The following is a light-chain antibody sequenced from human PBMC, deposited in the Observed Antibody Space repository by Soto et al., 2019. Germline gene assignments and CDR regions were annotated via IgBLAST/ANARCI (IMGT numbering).Light chain of an antibody. Sequence: AIRMTQSPSSLSASTGDRVTITCRACQGISSYLAWYQQKPGKAPKLLIYAASTLHSGVPSRFSGSGSGTDFTLTISCLQSEDFATYYCQQYYSYPRTFGQGTKVEIK. V-gene: IGKV1-8*01. J-gene: IGKJ1*01. CDR3: QQYYSYPRT. CDR1: QGISSY. CDR2: AAS.